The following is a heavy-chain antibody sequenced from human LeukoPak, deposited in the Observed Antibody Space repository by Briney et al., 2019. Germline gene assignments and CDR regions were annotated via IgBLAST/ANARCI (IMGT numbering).Heavy chain of an antibody. J-gene: IGHJ4*02. Sequence: PSETLSLTCAVSGGSFSGYYWSWIRQPPGKGLEWIGEINHSGSTNYNPSLKSRVTISVDTSKNQFSLKLSSVTAADTAVYYCAPPVILTGWGQRTLVTVSS. CDR2: INHSGST. CDR1: GGSFSGYY. V-gene: IGHV4-34*01. CDR3: APPVILTG. D-gene: IGHD3-9*01.